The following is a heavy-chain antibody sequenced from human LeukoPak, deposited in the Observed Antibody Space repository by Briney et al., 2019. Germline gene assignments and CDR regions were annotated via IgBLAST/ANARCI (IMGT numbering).Heavy chain of an antibody. V-gene: IGHV3-11*01. CDR3: ARDPPPRNYDSNY. D-gene: IGHD3-3*01. J-gene: IGHJ4*02. Sequence: GGSLRLSCAASGFTFSDYYMSWIRQAPGKGLEWVSFIDGSGSTKAYADSVKGRFTISRDNAMNSLFLQMNSLRAEDTAEYYCARDPPPRNYDSNYWGQGTLVTVSS. CDR2: IDGSGSTK. CDR1: GFTFSDYY.